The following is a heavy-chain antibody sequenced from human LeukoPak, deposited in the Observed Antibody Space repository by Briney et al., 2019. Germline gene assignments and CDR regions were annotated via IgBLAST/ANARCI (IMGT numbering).Heavy chain of an antibody. CDR3: TRDLDY. Sequence: GGSLRLSCGASGYTFSDYTMNWVRQAPGKGPEWISYISSGGSVMHYADSVKGRFTTSRDNVENSLYLQMNSLRVEDTAAYYCTRDLDYWGQGVLVTVSS. J-gene: IGHJ4*02. CDR1: GYTFSDYT. V-gene: IGHV3-48*01. CDR2: ISSGGSVM.